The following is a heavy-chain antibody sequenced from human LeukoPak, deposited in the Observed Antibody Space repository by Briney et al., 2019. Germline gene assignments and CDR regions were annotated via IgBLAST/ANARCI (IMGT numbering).Heavy chain of an antibody. CDR2: IRSRAYGGTT. D-gene: IGHD5-18*01. CDR1: EFTFGDHA. CDR3: ARGPIQQWLYNGMDV. V-gene: IGHV3-49*04. Sequence: QPGRSLRLSCTASEFTFGDHAMSWVRQAPGKGLEWAGFIRSRAYGGTTEYAPAVKGRFLISRDDSKSIAYLHMNSLKTEDTAVYYCARGPIQQWLYNGMDVWGQGTTVSVS. J-gene: IGHJ6*02.